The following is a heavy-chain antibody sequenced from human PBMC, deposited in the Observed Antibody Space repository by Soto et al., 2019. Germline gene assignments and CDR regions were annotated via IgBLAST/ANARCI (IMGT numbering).Heavy chain of an antibody. CDR2: IYYSGST. V-gene: IGHV4-39*01. CDR1: GGSISSSSYY. CDR3: ARGHDSSGYSKPDAFDI. D-gene: IGHD3-22*01. Sequence: PSETLSLTCTVSGGSISSSSYYWGWIRRPPGKGLEWIGSIYYSGSTYYNPSLKSRVTISVDTSKNQFSLKLSSVTAADTAVYYCARGHDSSGYSKPDAFDIWGQGTMVTVSS. J-gene: IGHJ3*02.